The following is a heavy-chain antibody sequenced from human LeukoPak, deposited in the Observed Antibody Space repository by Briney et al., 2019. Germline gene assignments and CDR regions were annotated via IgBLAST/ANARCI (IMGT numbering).Heavy chain of an antibody. V-gene: IGHV3-9*01. J-gene: IGHJ5*02. CDR1: GFTFDDYA. CDR2: ISWNSGSI. D-gene: IGHD6-19*01. CDR3: AKEGGSSGWYLSWFDP. Sequence: GGSLRLSCAASGFTFDDYAMHWVRQAPGKGLEWVSGISWNSGSIGYADSVKGRFTISRDNAKNSLYLQMNSLRAEDTALYYCAKEGGSSGWYLSWFDPWGQGTLVTVSS.